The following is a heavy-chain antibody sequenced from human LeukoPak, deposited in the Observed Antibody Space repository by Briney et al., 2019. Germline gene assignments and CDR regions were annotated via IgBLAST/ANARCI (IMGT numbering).Heavy chain of an antibody. CDR2: ISAYNGNT. V-gene: IGHV1-18*01. CDR3: ARDTKRSRARWENLGIDP. D-gene: IGHD3-16*01. CDR1: GYTFTSYG. Sequence: ASVKVSCKASGYTFTSYGISWVRQAPGQGLEWMGWISAYNGNTNYAQKLQGRVTMTTDTSTSTAHMELRSLRSDDTAVYYCARDTKRSRARWENLGIDPWGQGTLVTVSS. J-gene: IGHJ5*02.